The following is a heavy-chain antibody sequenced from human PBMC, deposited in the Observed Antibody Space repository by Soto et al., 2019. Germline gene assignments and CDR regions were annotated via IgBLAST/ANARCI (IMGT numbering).Heavy chain of an antibody. D-gene: IGHD5-18*01. CDR2: ISYDGSNK. J-gene: IGHJ4*02. CDR3: ARDRSRTQYLYSYGRSDY. Sequence: GGSLRLSCAASGFTFSSYAMHWVRQAPGKGLEWVAVISYDGSNKYYADSVKGRFTISRDNSKNTLYLQMNSLRAEDTAVYYCARDRSRTQYLYSYGRSDYWGQGTLVTVSS. CDR1: GFTFSSYA. V-gene: IGHV3-30-3*01.